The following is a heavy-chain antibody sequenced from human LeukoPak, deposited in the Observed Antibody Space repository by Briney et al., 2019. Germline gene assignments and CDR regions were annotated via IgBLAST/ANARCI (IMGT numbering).Heavy chain of an antibody. V-gene: IGHV4-59*01. Sequence: PSETLSLTCTVSGGSISRYYWSWIRQPPGKGLEWIGYIYYSGGTNYNPSLKSRVTISVDTSKNQFSLKLSSVTAADTAVYYCARECTGCWFDPWGQGTLVTASS. D-gene: IGHD3-10*02. CDR3: ARECTGCWFDP. CDR2: IYYSGGT. J-gene: IGHJ5*02. CDR1: GGSISRYY.